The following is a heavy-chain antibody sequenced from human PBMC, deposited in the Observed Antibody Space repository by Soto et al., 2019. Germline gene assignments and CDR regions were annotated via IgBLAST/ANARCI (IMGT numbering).Heavy chain of an antibody. CDR2: INHSGSA. CDR1: GESFGGYI. CDR3: ARGLITGSHYSGGWYYFDS. D-gene: IGHD6-19*01. J-gene: IGHJ4*02. V-gene: IGHV4-34*01. Sequence: ASETLSLTCGVYGESFGGYIGTWIRQTPGKGLQWIGQINHSGSASYNPSLKSRVTISVHTSNSQFSLELSSVTAADTAVYYCARGLITGSHYSGGWYYFDSWGQGTQVTVSS.